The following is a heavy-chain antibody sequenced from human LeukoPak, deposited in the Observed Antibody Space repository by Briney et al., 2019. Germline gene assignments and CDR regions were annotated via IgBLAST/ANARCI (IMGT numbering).Heavy chain of an antibody. J-gene: IGHJ4*02. CDR3: ASSPEDEYCSGGSCYTGY. CDR1: RGTFSSYA. Sequence: SVKVSCKASRGTFSSYAISWVRQAPGQGLEWMGGIIPIFGTANYAQKFQGRVTITTDESTSTAYMELSSLRSEDTAVYYCASSPEDEYCSGGSCYTGYWGQGTLVTVSS. V-gene: IGHV1-69*05. D-gene: IGHD2-15*01. CDR2: IIPIFGTA.